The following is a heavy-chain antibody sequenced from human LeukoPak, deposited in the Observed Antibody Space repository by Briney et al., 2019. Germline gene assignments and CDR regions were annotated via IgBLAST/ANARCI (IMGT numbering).Heavy chain of an antibody. CDR3: ARGRYSAGDNWFDP. CDR1: GGSISSSSYY. Sequence: SETLSLTCTVSGGSISSSSYYWGWIRQPPGKGLAWIGYIYYSGNTNYNPSLKSRVTISVDTSKNQFSLKLSSVTAADTAVYYCARGRYSAGDNWFDPWGQGTLVTVSS. D-gene: IGHD3-9*01. CDR2: IYYSGNT. J-gene: IGHJ5*02. V-gene: IGHV4-61*05.